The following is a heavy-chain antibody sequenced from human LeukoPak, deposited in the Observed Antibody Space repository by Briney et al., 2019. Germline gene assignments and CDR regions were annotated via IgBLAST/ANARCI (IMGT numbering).Heavy chain of an antibody. D-gene: IGHD3-3*01. CDR1: GYTFTGYY. V-gene: IGHV1-2*02. J-gene: IGHJ6*03. CDR3: ARASGVPRYYYYMDV. CDR2: INPNSGGT. Sequence: ASVKVSCKASGYTFTGYYMHWARQAPGQGLEWMGWINPNSGGTNYAQKFQGRVTMTRDTSISTAYMELSRLRSDDTAVYYCARASGVPRYYYYMDVWGKGTTVTVSS.